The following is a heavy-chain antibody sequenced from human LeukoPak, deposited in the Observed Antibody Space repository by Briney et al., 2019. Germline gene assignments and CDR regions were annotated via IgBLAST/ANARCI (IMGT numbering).Heavy chain of an antibody. CDR3: ARDPGDIVVVPAAIGFDY. CDR1: GFTFSSYS. CDR2: ISSSSSYI. J-gene: IGHJ4*02. Sequence: GGSLRLSCAASGFTFSSYSMNWVRQAPGKGLEWVSSISSSSSYIYYADSVKGRFTISRDNAKNSLYLQMNSLRAEDTAVYYCARDPGDIVVVPAAIGFDYWGQGTLVTVSS. D-gene: IGHD2-2*02. V-gene: IGHV3-21*01.